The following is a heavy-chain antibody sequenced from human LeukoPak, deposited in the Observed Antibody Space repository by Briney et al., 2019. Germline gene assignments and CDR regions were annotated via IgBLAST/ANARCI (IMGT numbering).Heavy chain of an antibody. Sequence: GGSLRLSCAASGFTFSSYSMNWVRQAPGKGLEWVSSISSSSSYIYYADSVKGRFTISRDNAKNSLYLQMNSLRAEDAAVYYCARDRSYCSGGSCYPPHYGMDVWGKGTTVTVSS. CDR2: ISSSSSYI. CDR1: GFTFSSYS. J-gene: IGHJ6*04. D-gene: IGHD2-15*01. V-gene: IGHV3-21*01. CDR3: ARDRSYCSGGSCYPPHYGMDV.